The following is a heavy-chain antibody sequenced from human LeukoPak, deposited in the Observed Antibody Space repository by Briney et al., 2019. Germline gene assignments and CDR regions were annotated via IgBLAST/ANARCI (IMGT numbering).Heavy chain of an antibody. V-gene: IGHV4-34*01. D-gene: IGHD1-1*01. CDR2: INHSGDT. CDR3: ARGLLTDYSRRYLYYYMDV. CDR1: GGSFSGYF. Sequence: SETLSLTCAVSGGSFSGYFWIWSRQTPGQGLEWIGDINHSGDTNCNAYLKSRVTISVDTSKNQFSLNLTSVTAADTAVYHCARGLLTDYSRRYLYYYMDVWGTGTAVIVSS. J-gene: IGHJ6*03.